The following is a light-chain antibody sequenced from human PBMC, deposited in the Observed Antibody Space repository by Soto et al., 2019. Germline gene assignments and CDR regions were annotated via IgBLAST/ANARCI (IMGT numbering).Light chain of an antibody. CDR1: SSDVGGYSY. CDR2: DVS. J-gene: IGLJ1*01. CDR3: CSYAGSYTSSYA. Sequence: TSSDVGGYSYVSWYQQHPGKAPKLMIYDVSKRPSGVPDRFSGSKSGNTASLTISGLQAEDEADYYCCSYAGSYTSSYAFGTRT. V-gene: IGLV2-11*01.